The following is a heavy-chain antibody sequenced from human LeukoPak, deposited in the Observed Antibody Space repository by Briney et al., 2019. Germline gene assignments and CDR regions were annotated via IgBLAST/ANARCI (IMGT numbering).Heavy chain of an antibody. Sequence: SETLSLTCTVSGGSISSSSYYWGWIRQPPGKGLEWIGNIYYSGSTYYNPSLKSRVTISVDTSKNQFSLKLSSVTAADTAVYYCATPGSGSSSDYWGQGTLSPSPQ. J-gene: IGHJ4*02. CDR3: ATPGSGSSSDY. CDR2: IYYSGST. CDR1: GGSISSSSYY. V-gene: IGHV4-39*01. D-gene: IGHD1-26*01.